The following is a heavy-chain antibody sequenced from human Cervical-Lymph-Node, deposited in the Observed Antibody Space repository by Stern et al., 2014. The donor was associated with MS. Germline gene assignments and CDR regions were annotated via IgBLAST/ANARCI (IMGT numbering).Heavy chain of an antibody. CDR3: ARDTGYYGSGSHNWFDP. J-gene: IGHJ5*02. CDR1: GYTFTSYY. D-gene: IGHD3-10*01. V-gene: IGHV1-46*01. CDR2: INPSGGST. Sequence: VQLVESGAEVKKPGASVKVSCKASGYTFTSYYMHWVRQAPGQGLAWMGIINPSGGSTSYAQKFQGRVTMTRDTSTSTVYMELSSLRSEDTAVYYCARDTGYYGSGSHNWFDPWGQGTLVTVSS.